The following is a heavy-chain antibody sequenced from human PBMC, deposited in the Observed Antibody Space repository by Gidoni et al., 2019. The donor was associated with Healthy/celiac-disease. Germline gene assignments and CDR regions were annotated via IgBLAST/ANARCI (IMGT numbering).Heavy chain of an antibody. Sequence: EVQLLESGGGLVQPGGSLRLSCAASGFPFSSYAMSWVRQAPGKGLEWVSAISGSGGSTYYADSVKGRFTISRDNSKNTLYLQMNSLRAEDTAVYYCAKDLLYWGITMTIDYWGQGTLVTNLL. V-gene: IGHV3-23*01. CDR1: GFPFSSYA. J-gene: IGHJ4*02. CDR3: AKDLLYWGITMTIDY. D-gene: IGHD3-22*01. CDR2: ISGSGGST.